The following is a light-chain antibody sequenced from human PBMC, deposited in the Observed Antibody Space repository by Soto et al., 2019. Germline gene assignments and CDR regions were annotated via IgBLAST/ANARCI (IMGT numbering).Light chain of an antibody. CDR1: SSDIGVFNY. CDR2: EVT. Sequence: QSVLTQPASVSGSPGQSITISCTGSSSDIGVFNYVSWYQQTPGNAPKIIIFEVTNRPSGVSNRFSGSKSGNTASLTISGLQAEDESDYYCSSFASPYTLLFGGGTK. J-gene: IGLJ2*01. V-gene: IGLV2-14*01. CDR3: SSFASPYTLL.